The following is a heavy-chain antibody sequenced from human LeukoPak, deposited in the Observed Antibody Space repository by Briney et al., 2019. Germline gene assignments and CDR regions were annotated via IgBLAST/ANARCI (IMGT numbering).Heavy chain of an antibody. V-gene: IGHV3-48*01. CDR1: GFNYSSYT. D-gene: IGHD6-6*01. Sequence: GGSLRLSCAASGFNYSSYTMNWVPQAPGMELEWLSYISASRDITYYADSVKGRFTISRDNDKNSLYLQMNSLRPEDTAVYFCARDRHVPGLYYYYMDVWGKGTTVTVSS. J-gene: IGHJ6*03. CDR3: ARDRHVPGLYYYYMDV. CDR2: ISASRDIT.